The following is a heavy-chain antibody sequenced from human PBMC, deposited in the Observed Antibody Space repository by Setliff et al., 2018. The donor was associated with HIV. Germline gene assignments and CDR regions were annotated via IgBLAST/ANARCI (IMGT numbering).Heavy chain of an antibody. Sequence: PSETLSLTCTVSGDSVSSASYHWSWIRQPPGKGLEWIGYIYYSGTTKYNPSLKSRVTISVDTSKNQFSLKLSSVTAADTAVYYCASEAWTSYRSSSGYYYYYMDVWGKGTTVTVSS. CDR3: ASEAWTSYRSSSGYYYYYMDV. D-gene: IGHD6-6*01. V-gene: IGHV4-61*01. CDR2: IYYSGTT. J-gene: IGHJ6*03. CDR1: GDSVSSASYH.